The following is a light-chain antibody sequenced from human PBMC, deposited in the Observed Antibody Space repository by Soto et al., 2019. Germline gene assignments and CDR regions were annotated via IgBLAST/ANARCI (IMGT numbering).Light chain of an antibody. J-gene: IGLJ3*02. CDR2: EVS. Sequence: QSALTQPASVSGSLGQSITISCTGTSSDIGGYKYVSWYQQHPGKAPKLIIFEVSNRPSGVSDRFSGSNSGNTASLTISGLQAEDDADYYCTSYSRYRVLVFGGGTKLTVL. CDR3: TSYSRYRVLV. V-gene: IGLV2-14*01. CDR1: SSDIGGYKY.